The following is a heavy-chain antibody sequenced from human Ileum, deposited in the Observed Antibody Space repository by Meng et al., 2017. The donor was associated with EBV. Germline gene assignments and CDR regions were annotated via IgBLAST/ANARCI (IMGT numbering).Heavy chain of an antibody. CDR2: MSYSGST. Sequence: QLQDAGPGVVTLWEPLALHCTVSGGSVSSAHSFWTWIRQPPGKGLEWIGYMSYSGSTNYSPPLESRVTISVDTSKNQFSLKLSSVTAADTAVYYCAGDPHSGSPHWGQGTLVTVSS. CDR3: AGDPHSGSPH. J-gene: IGHJ4*02. V-gene: IGHV4-61*01. D-gene: IGHD1-26*01. CDR1: GGSVSSAHSF.